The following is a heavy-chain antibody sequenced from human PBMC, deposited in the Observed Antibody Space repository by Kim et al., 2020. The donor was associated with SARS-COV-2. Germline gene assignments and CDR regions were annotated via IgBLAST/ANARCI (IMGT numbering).Heavy chain of an antibody. J-gene: IGHJ5*02. D-gene: IGHD3-22*01. CDR1: GGSISSYY. CDR3: ARYDSSGYWFDP. CDR2: IYYSGST. Sequence: SETLSLTCTVSGGSISSYYWSWIRQPPGKGLEWIGYIYYSGSTNYNPSLKSRVTISVDTSKNQFSLKLSSVTAADTAVYYCARYDSSGYWFDPWGQGTLVTVSS. V-gene: IGHV4-59*01.